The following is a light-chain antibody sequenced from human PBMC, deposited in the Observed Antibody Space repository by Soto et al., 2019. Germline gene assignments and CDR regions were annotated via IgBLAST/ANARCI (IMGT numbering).Light chain of an antibody. CDR2: GNY. Sequence: QSVLTQPPSVSGAPGQRVTISGTGSSSNVGAGYDVHWYQQLPGTAPKLLIYGNYNRPSGVPDRFSGSKSGTSASLAITGLQAEDEVDYYCQSYDNSLSNYVFGTGTKLTVL. V-gene: IGLV1-40*01. J-gene: IGLJ1*01. CDR1: SSNVGAGYD. CDR3: QSYDNSLSNYV.